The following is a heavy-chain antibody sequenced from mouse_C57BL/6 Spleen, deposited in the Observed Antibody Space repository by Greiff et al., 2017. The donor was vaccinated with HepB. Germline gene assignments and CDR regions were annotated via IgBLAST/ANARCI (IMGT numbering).Heavy chain of an antibody. CDR2: ISSGSSTI. CDR1: GFTFSDYG. CDR3: ARRNYGSSYRWYFDV. D-gene: IGHD1-1*01. J-gene: IGHJ1*03. V-gene: IGHV5-17*01. Sequence: EVHLVESGGGLVKPGGSLKLSCAASGFTFSDYGMHWVRQAPEKGLEWVAYISSGSSTIYYADTVKGRFTISRDNAKNTLFLQMTSLRSEDTAMYYCARRNYGSSYRWYFDVWGTGTTVTVSS.